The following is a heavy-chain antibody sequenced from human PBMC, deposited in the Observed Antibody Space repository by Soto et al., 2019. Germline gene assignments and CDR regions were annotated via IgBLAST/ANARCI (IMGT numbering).Heavy chain of an antibody. CDR1: GYTFTSYG. D-gene: IGHD6-25*01. Sequence: GASVKVSCKASGYTFTSYGISWVRQAPGQGLEWMGWISAYNGNTNYAQTLQGRVTMTTDTSTSTAYMELRSLRSDDTAVYYCARGKRAATDPYYYYMDVWGKGTTVTVAS. CDR2: ISAYNGNT. CDR3: ARGKRAATDPYYYYMDV. V-gene: IGHV1-18*01. J-gene: IGHJ6*03.